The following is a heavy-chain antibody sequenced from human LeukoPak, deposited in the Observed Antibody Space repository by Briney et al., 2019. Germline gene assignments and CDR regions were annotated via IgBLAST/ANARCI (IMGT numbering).Heavy chain of an antibody. CDR1: GFTFDDYG. Sequence: GGSLRLSCAASGFTFDDYGMSWVRQAPGKGLEWVSGISWNGGSTGYADSVKGRFTISRDNAKNSLYLQMNSLRAEDTALYYCARALYSGSYYDPRYYYYYMDVWGKGTTVTVSS. J-gene: IGHJ6*03. CDR3: ARALYSGSYYDPRYYYYYMDV. CDR2: ISWNGGST. D-gene: IGHD1-26*01. V-gene: IGHV3-20*04.